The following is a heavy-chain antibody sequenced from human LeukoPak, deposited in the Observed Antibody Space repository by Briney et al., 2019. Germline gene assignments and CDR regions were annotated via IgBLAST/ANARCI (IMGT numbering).Heavy chain of an antibody. CDR1: GGSFSGYY. J-gene: IGHJ5*02. Sequence: SETLSLTCAVYGGSFSGYYWSWIRQPPGKGLEWIGEINHSGSTNYNPSLKSRVTISVDTSKNQFSLKLSSVTAADTAVYYCARGYCSSTSCWNWFDPWGQGTLVTVSS. V-gene: IGHV4-34*01. CDR3: ARGYCSSTSCWNWFDP. CDR2: INHSGST. D-gene: IGHD2-2*01.